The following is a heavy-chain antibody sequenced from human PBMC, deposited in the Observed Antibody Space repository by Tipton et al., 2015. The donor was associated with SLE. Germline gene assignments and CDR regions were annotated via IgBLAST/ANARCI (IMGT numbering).Heavy chain of an antibody. V-gene: IGHV4-59*01. CDR2: IHYSGST. CDR3: AGAGELSYFDY. D-gene: IGHD3-16*02. Sequence: TLSLTCTVSGGSISSYYWSWIRQPPGKGLEWIGYIHYSGSTNYNPSLKSRVTISVDRSKNQFSLKLSSVTAADTAVYYCAGAGELSYFDYWGQGTLVTVSS. J-gene: IGHJ4*02. CDR1: GGSISSYY.